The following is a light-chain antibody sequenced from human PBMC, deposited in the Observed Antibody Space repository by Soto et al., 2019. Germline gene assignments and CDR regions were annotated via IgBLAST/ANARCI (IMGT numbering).Light chain of an antibody. V-gene: IGLV2-14*03. CDR1: SSDVGCYNY. CDR3: SSYTSRSTYV. J-gene: IGLJ1*01. Sequence: QSVLTQPASVSGSPGQSITISCTGASSDVGCYNYVSWYQQHPGKAPKLIIYGVTNRPSGVSNRFSASKSGNTASLAISGLQAEDEADYYCSSYTSRSTYVFGTGNKVTLL. CDR2: GVT.